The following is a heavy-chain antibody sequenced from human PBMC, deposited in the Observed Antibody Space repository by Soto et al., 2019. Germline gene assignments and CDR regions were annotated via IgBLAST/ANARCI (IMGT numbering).Heavy chain of an antibody. CDR1: GFLFDDYA. CDR3: AKKLYRNIWYYFDS. D-gene: IGHD6-13*01. J-gene: IGHJ4*02. V-gene: IGHV3-9*01. CDR2: ISWNSNKI. Sequence: SLSLSCAASGFLFDDYAMHWVRRLPGKGLEWVSGISWNSNKIEYMDSVKGRFTISRDNARNSPYLLMDSLRPEDPALYYVAKKLYRNIWYYFDSWGQGTLVTVSS.